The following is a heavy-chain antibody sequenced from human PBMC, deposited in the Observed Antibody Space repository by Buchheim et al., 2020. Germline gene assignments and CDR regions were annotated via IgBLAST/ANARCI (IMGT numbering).Heavy chain of an antibody. D-gene: IGHD2-2*01. CDR1: GFTFSSYG. V-gene: IGHV3-30*18. Sequence: QVQLVESGGGVVQPGRSLRLSCAASGFTFSSYGMHWVRQAPGKGLEWVAVISYDGSNKYYADSVKGRFTISRANSKNTLYMQMNSLRAEDTAVYYCAKDLSIIVVVPAAFGMDVWGQGTT. CDR2: ISYDGSNK. J-gene: IGHJ6*02. CDR3: AKDLSIIVVVPAAFGMDV.